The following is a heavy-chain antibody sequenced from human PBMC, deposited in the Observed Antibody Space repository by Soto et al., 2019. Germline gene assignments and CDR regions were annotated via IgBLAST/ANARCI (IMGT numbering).Heavy chain of an antibody. CDR2: IDIAGDT. D-gene: IGHD5-12*01. CDR1: GFTFSNYD. Sequence: EVQLVESGGGLVQPGGSLRLSCAASGFTFSNYDMHWVRQATGKGLEWVSAIDIAGDTYYPDSVKGRFTISREKAKNSLYLQMNSLRADDTAVYYCARAARWLQSRYFDLWGRGPLVTVSS. CDR3: ARAARWLQSRYFDL. V-gene: IGHV3-13*01. J-gene: IGHJ2*01.